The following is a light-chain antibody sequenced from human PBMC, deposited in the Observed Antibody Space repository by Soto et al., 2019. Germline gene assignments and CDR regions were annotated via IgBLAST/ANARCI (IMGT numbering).Light chain of an antibody. V-gene: IGLV2-14*03. Sequence: QSVLTQPASVSGSPGQSITISCTGTSSDIGSYNYVSWYQQHPGKAPKLIIYDVTNRPAGISSRFSASKSGDTASLTISVLQADDEADYFCSSYKSTSTPYVFGTGTKLTV. J-gene: IGLJ1*01. CDR3: SSYKSTSTPYV. CDR2: DVT. CDR1: SSDIGSYNY.